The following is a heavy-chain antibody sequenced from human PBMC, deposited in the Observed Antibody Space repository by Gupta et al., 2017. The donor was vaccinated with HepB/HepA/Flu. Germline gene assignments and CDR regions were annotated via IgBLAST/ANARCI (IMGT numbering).Heavy chain of an antibody. J-gene: IGHJ3*02. Sequence: EVPLLEFGGGLVQPGGSLRLSWVASEFTLNSYAMNWVRQVPGKGLEWVSSVSCSGGRSDYTDSVKGRFTISRVDSQNTLYLHMSSLRAEDTALYYCARGRTGTTVHYVFDIWGQGTMVTVSS. CDR3: ARGRTGTTVHYVFDI. CDR1: EFTLNSYA. V-gene: IGHV3-23*01. CDR2: VSCSGGRS. D-gene: IGHD1-1*01.